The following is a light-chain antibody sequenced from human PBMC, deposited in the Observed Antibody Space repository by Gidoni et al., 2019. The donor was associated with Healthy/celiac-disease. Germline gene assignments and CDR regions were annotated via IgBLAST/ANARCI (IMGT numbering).Light chain of an antibody. Sequence: DIKMTQSPSSLSASVGDRVTITCQASQDISNYLTWYQQKQGKAPKLLIYDASNLETGVPSRFSGSGSGTDFTFTISSLQPEDIATYYCQQYDNLPLTFGGGTKVEIK. CDR1: QDISNY. CDR3: QQYDNLPLT. V-gene: IGKV1-33*01. J-gene: IGKJ4*01. CDR2: DAS.